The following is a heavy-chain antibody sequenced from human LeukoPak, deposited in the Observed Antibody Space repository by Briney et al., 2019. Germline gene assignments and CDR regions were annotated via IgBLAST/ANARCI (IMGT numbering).Heavy chain of an antibody. D-gene: IGHD1-26*01. CDR2: ISAYNGNT. Sequence: GASVKVSCKASGYTFTSYGISWVRQAPGQGLEWMGWISAYNGNTNYAQKLQGRVTMITDTSTSTAYMELRSLRSDDTAVYYCARDRWENYYYYGMDVWGQGTTVTVSS. V-gene: IGHV1-18*01. CDR1: GYTFTSYG. CDR3: ARDRWENYYYYGMDV. J-gene: IGHJ6*02.